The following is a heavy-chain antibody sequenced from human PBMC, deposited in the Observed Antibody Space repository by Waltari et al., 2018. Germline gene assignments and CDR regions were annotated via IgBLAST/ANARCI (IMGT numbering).Heavy chain of an antibody. CDR2: ISWDGGST. J-gene: IGHJ3*02. V-gene: IGHV3-43D*03. D-gene: IGHD3-3*01. Sequence: EVQLVESGEVVVQPGGSLRLSCAASGFTFDDYAMHWVRQAPGKGLEWVSLISWDGGSTYYADSVKGRFTISRDNSKNSLYLQMNSLRAEDTALYYCAKGITIFGTFDAFDIWGQGTMVTVSS. CDR1: GFTFDDYA. CDR3: AKGITIFGTFDAFDI.